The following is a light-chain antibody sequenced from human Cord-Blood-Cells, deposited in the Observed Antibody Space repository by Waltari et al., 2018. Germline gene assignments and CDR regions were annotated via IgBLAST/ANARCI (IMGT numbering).Light chain of an antibody. CDR2: DAS. V-gene: IGKV1-5*01. CDR3: QQYNSYLT. CDR1: QSISSW. J-gene: IGKJ4*01. Sequence: DIQMNQSPSTLSASVGDRVTITCRASQSISSWLAWYQQKPGKAPKLLIYDASSLESGVPSRFSGSGSGTEFTLTISSLQPDDFATYYCQQYNSYLTFGGGTKVEIK.